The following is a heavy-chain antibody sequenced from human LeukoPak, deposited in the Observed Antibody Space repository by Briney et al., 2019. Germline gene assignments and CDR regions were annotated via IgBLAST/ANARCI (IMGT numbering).Heavy chain of an antibody. CDR1: GFTFSSYA. CDR3: AKSQDTAMVTGCFDY. Sequence: GGSLRLSCAASGFTFSSYAMSWVRQAPGKGLEWVSAISGSGGSTYYADSVKGRFTISRDNSKNTLYLRMNSLRAEDTAVYYCAKSQDTAMVTGCFDYWGQGTLVTVSS. J-gene: IGHJ4*02. V-gene: IGHV3-23*01. CDR2: ISGSGGST. D-gene: IGHD5-18*01.